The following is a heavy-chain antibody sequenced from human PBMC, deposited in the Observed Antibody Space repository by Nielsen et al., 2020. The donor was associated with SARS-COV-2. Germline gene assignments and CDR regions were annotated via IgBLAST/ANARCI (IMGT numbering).Heavy chain of an antibody. CDR3: ARGLWRYQD. CDR1: GGSISSGGYS. Sequence: SETLSLTCAVSGGSISSGGYSWSWIRQPPGKGLEWIGYIYHSGSTNYNPSLKSRVTISVDTSKNQFSLKLSSVTAADTAVYYCARGLWRYQDWGQGTLVTVSS. J-gene: IGHJ4*02. D-gene: IGHD3-9*01. CDR2: IYHSGST. V-gene: IGHV4-30-2*01.